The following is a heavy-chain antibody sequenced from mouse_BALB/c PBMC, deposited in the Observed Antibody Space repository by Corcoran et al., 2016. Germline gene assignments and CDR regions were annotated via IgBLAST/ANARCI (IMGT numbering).Heavy chain of an antibody. CDR1: GYTFTSYV. CDR2: IYPYNDGT. CDR3: AREGGRGYFDV. J-gene: IGHJ1*01. V-gene: IGHV1S136*01. D-gene: IGHD3-3*01. Sequence: EVQLQQSGPELVKPGASVKMSCKASGYTFTSYVMHWVKQKPGQGLEWIGYIYPYNDGTKYNEKFKGKATLTSDKSSSTAYMELSSLTSGDSAVYYCAREGGRGYFDVWGAGTTVTVSS.